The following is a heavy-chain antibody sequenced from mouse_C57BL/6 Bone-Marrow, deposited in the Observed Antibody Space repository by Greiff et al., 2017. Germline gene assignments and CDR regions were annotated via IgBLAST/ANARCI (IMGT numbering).Heavy chain of an antibody. J-gene: IGHJ2*01. D-gene: IGHD2-4*01. Sequence: VTLQESGPGLVQPSQSLSITCTVSGFSLTSYGVHWVRQSPGKGLEWLGVIWSGGSTDYNAAFISRLSISKDNSKSQVFFKMNILQADATAIYYCATKGGLRRGDYFDYWGQGTTLTVSS. CDR1: GFSLTSYG. CDR3: ATKGGLRRGDYFDY. V-gene: IGHV2-2*01. CDR2: IWSGGST.